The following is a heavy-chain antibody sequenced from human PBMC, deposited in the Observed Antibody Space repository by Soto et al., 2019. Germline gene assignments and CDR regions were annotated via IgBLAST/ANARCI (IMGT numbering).Heavy chain of an antibody. J-gene: IGHJ4*02. CDR1: GFTFSDAW. CDR2: IKRKSDGGTT. Sequence: PGGSLRLSCAASGFTFSDAWMLWVRQAPGKGLEWVGRIKRKSDGGTTDYAAPVKGRFTISRDDSANTLYLQMNSLKTEDTAVYFCAVNDYLDYWGQGALVTVSS. V-gene: IGHV3-15*01. CDR3: AVNDYLDY.